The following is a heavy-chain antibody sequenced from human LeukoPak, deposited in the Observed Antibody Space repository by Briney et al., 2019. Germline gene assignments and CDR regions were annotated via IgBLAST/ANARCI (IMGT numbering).Heavy chain of an antibody. CDR2: INTAGSTT. CDR1: GFTFRTHW. D-gene: IGHD3/OR15-3a*01. V-gene: IGHV3-74*01. CDR3: GRDLNWEHIDY. Sequence: GGSLTLSCADSGFTFRTHWMHWVRQAPGKGLVWVSRINTAGSTTYYADSVKGRFTISRDNAKNPLYLQMNSLRAEDRDSDSCGRDLNWEHIDYWGQGTLVTVSS. J-gene: IGHJ4*02.